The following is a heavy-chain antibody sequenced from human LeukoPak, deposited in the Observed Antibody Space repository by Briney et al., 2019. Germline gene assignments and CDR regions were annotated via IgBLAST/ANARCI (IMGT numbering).Heavy chain of an antibody. V-gene: IGHV3-21*01. D-gene: IGHD2-2*02. CDR2: ISSSSSYI. CDR3: ARDRWYCSSTSCYSVRQGWFDP. J-gene: IGHJ5*02. Sequence: GGSLRLSCAASGFTFSSYSMNWVRQAPGKGLEWVSSISSSSSYIYYADSVKGRFTISRDNAKNSLYLQMNSLRAEDTAVYYCARDRWYCSSTSCYSVRQGWFDPWGQGTLVTVFS. CDR1: GFTFSSYS.